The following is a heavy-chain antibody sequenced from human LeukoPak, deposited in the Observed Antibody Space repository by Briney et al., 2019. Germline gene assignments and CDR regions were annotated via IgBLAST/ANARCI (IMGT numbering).Heavy chain of an antibody. V-gene: IGHV3-23*01. D-gene: IGHD3-22*01. Sequence: PGGSLRLSCAASGFTFSSYAMSWVRQAPGKGLEWVSTINDNGGTTYYADSVKGRFTISRDNSKNTMYLQMNSLRDGDTAIYYCAKWDSSASYDYWGQGTMVTVSS. CDR1: GFTFSSYA. J-gene: IGHJ4*02. CDR2: INDNGGTT. CDR3: AKWDSSASYDY.